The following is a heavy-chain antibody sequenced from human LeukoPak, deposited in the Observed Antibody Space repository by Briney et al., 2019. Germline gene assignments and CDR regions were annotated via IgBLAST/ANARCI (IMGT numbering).Heavy chain of an antibody. J-gene: IGHJ6*03. D-gene: IGHD6-6*01. V-gene: IGHV4-39*07. Sequence: SETLSLTCTVSGGSISSSSYYWAWIRQPPGKGLEWIGSISYSGSTSYNPSLTSRVTKSVDTSRNQFSLKLSSVTAADTAVYYCARGASSYSSSSDYHYYYMDVWGKGTTVTVSS. CDR3: ARGASSYSSSSDYHYYYMDV. CDR2: ISYSGST. CDR1: GGSISSSSYY.